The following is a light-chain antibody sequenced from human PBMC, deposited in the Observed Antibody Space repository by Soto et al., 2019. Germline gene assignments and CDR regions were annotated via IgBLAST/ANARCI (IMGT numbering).Light chain of an antibody. J-gene: IGLJ1*01. CDR3: NSYTTANTYV. CDR2: DVT. CDR1: SSDIGEYKY. Sequence: QSVLTQPASVSGSPGQWITISCSGSSSDIGEYKYVSWYQQHPGKAPKLMIYDVTNRPSGVSDRFSGSKSGSTASLTISGLQAEDEADYYCNSYTTANTYVFGSGTKVTVL. V-gene: IGLV2-14*01.